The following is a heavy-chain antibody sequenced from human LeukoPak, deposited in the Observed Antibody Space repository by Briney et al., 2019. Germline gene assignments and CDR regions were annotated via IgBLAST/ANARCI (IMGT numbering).Heavy chain of an antibody. CDR2: IKSKTDGGTT. CDR1: GFTFSNAW. V-gene: IGHV3-15*01. CDR3: TRHLLWFGDGLIGYYYMDV. D-gene: IGHD3-10*01. J-gene: IGHJ6*03. Sequence: GGSLRLSCAASGFTFSNAWMSWVRQAPGKGLEWVGRIKSKTDGGTTDYAAPVKGRFTISRDDSKNTLYLQMNSLKTEDTAVYYCTRHLLWFGDGLIGYYYMDVWGKGTTVTVSS.